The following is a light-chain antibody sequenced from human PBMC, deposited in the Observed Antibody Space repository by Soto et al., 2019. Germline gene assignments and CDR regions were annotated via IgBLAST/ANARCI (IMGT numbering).Light chain of an antibody. CDR2: AAS. CDR3: LQHTTYPWT. Sequence: DIQMTQSPSSLSASVGDRVIITCRASQGIGDDLGWYQQKPGKAPKRLIYAASSLQSGVPSRFSGSGSGTDFTLTISRLQPDDLASYYCLQHTTYPWTFGPGTKVEVK. V-gene: IGKV1-17*01. CDR1: QGIGDD. J-gene: IGKJ1*01.